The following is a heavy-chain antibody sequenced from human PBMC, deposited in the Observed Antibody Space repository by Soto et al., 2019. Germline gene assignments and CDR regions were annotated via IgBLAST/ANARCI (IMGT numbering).Heavy chain of an antibody. D-gene: IGHD2-21*01. CDR3: ARDQGVVSIKDH. J-gene: IGHJ4*02. Sequence: QVQLVESGGGVVQPGRSLRLSCAASGFTFRNHAMHWVRPAPGKGLEWVGLIWYDGTSKYYADSVKGRFTISRDNSKNTMYLEMNSLRVEDTAIYCCARDQGVVSIKDHWGQGTLVTVSS. CDR1: GFTFRNHA. V-gene: IGHV3-33*08. CDR2: IWYDGTSK.